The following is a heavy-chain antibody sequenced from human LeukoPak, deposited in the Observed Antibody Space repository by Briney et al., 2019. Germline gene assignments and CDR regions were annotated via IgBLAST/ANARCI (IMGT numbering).Heavy chain of an antibody. V-gene: IGHV1-69*04. CDR3: ARDKEDYVWGSYPFDY. Sequence: ASVKVSCKASGGTFSSYAIIWVRQAPGQGLEWMGRIIPILGIANYAQKFQGRVTITADKSTSTAYMELSSLRSEDTAVYYCARDKEDYVWGSYPFDYWGQGTLVTVSS. CDR2: IIPILGIA. J-gene: IGHJ4*02. D-gene: IGHD3-16*02. CDR1: GGTFSSYA.